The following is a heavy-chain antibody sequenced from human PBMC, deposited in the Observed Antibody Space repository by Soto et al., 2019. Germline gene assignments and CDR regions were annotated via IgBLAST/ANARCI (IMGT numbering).Heavy chain of an antibody. CDR2: IYWDDVK. D-gene: IGHD4-17*01. CDR3: ARKGSGDYALDY. Sequence: QITLKESGPTLVKPTQTLTLTCTLSGFSVSTSGVGVGWIRQSPGKALEWLAVIYWDDVKHYSPSLERRLTITKDTSESEVVLTMTTMDPVDTATYYCARKGSGDYALDYWGQGILVTVSS. V-gene: IGHV2-5*02. J-gene: IGHJ4*02. CDR1: GFSVSTSGVG.